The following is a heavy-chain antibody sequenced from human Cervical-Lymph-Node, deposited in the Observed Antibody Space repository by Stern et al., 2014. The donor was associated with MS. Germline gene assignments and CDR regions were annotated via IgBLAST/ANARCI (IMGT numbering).Heavy chain of an antibody. V-gene: IGHV5-51*03. CDR3: TTQDFDSWSPYF. D-gene: IGHD3-9*01. Sequence: VQLEESGAEVKKPGESLKISCKGSGYGFSNYWIGWVRQMPGQGLEWVASIYPDDSATAYSPSFQGQVTISADKSIETAYLQWSSLKASDTAMYYCTTQDFDSWSPYFWGLGTLVAVSS. CDR1: GYGFSNYW. J-gene: IGHJ4*02. CDR2: IYPDDSAT.